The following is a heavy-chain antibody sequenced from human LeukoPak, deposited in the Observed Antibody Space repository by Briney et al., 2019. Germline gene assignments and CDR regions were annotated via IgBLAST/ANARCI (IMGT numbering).Heavy chain of an antibody. V-gene: IGHV3-23*01. J-gene: IGHJ4*02. CDR2: ISGSGANT. D-gene: IGHD1-26*01. CDR1: GFTFSRYW. CDR3: AKCRVGAANFDY. Sequence: GGSLRLSCAASGFTFSRYWMSWVRQAPGKGLEWVSAISGSGANTYYADSVKGRFTISRDNSKNTLYLQMNNLRAEDTAVYYCAKCRVGAANFDYWGQGTLVTVSS.